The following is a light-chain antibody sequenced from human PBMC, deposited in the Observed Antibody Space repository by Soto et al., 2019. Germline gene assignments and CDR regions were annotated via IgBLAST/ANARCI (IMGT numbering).Light chain of an antibody. J-gene: IGLJ1*01. CDR3: SSFTITNTCV. Sequence: QSALTQPASVSGSSGQSITLSCTGSSSDIGGFNYVSWYQQHPGKAPKLMIFDVSDRPSGVSNRFSGSKSGNTASLTISGLQAEDEADYYCSSFTITNTCVFGTGTKLTVL. CDR1: SSDIGGFNY. CDR2: DVS. V-gene: IGLV2-14*01.